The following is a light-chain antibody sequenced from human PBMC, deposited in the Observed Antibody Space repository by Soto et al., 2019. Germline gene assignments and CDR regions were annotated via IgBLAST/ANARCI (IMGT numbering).Light chain of an antibody. CDR2: EVS. V-gene: IGLV2-14*01. CDR1: SSDVGAYNY. J-gene: IGLJ3*02. Sequence: QAVVTQPASVSGSPGQSITFSCTGTSSDVGAYNYVSWYQQHPGKAPKLMIYEVSNRPSGVSNRFSGSKSGNTASLTISGLQAEDEADYYCSSYTSSSTLVFGGGTKLTVL. CDR3: SSYTSSSTLV.